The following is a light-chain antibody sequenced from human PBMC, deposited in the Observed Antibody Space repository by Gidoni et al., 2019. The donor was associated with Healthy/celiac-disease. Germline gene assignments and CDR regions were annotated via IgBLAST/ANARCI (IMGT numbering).Light chain of an antibody. CDR1: SSDVGSYNL. J-gene: IGLJ3*02. Sequence: QSALTQPASVSGSPGQSITISCTGPSSDVGSYNLVSWYQQHPGKAPKLMIYEGSKRPSGFSNRFSGSKSGNTASLTISGLHAEDEADYYCCSYAGSSTRVCVGGTKLTVL. V-gene: IGLV2-23*01. CDR2: EGS. CDR3: CSYAGSSTRV.